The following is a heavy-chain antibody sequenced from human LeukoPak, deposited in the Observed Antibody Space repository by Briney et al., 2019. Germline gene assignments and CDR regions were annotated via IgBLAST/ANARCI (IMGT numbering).Heavy chain of an antibody. CDR3: ARSPDILTGENFDY. CDR2: INLNSGGT. CDR1: GYTFTGYY. V-gene: IGHV1-2*02. Sequence: GAPVKVSCKASGYTFTGYYMHWVRQAPGQGLEWMGWINLNSGGTNYAQKFQGRVTMTRDTSISTAYMELSRLRSGDTAVYYCARSPDILTGENFDYWGQGTLVTVSS. D-gene: IGHD3-9*01. J-gene: IGHJ4*02.